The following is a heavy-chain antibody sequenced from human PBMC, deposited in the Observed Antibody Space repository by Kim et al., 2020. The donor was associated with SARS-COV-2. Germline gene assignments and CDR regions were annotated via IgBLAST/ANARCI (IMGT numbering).Heavy chain of an antibody. V-gene: IGHV4-34*01. CDR3: ARASMVRGIDY. CDR2: T. D-gene: IGHD3-10*01. J-gene: IGHJ4*02. Sequence: TNYTPSLKSRVTISVDTSKNQFSLKLSSVTAADTAVYYCARASMVRGIDYWGQGTLVTVSS.